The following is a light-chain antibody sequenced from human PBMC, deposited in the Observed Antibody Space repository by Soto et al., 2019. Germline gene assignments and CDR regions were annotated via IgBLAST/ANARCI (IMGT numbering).Light chain of an antibody. Sequence: DIQMTQSPSSLSASVGDRVTITCQASQDISNYLNWYQQKPGKAPKLLIYDASNLETGVPSRFSGSGSGTDFTFTISSLQPEDIATYYWQQYDNLLPWTVGQGTSVDIX. J-gene: IGKJ1*01. CDR3: QQYDNLLPWT. CDR2: DAS. CDR1: QDISNY. V-gene: IGKV1-33*01.